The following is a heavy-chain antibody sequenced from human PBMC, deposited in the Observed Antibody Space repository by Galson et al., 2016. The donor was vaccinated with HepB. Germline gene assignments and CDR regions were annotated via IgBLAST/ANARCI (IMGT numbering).Heavy chain of an antibody. CDR3: TTDSSSGYFWCFDY. CDR1: GLTFDDYA. Sequence: SLRLSCAASGLTFDDYAMHWVRQPPGKGLEWVSGITWNSGTIGYADSVKGRFTISRDNAKNSLYLQMNSLRPEDTALYYCTTDSSSGYFWCFDYWGQGTLVTVST. J-gene: IGHJ4*02. V-gene: IGHV3-9*01. CDR2: ITWNSGTI. D-gene: IGHD3-22*01.